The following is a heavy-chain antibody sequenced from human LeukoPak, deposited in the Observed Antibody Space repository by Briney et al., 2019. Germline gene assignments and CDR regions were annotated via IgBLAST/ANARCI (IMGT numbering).Heavy chain of an antibody. D-gene: IGHD3-22*01. CDR3: ARRSRYYDSSGYSEGNERNWFDP. CDR1: GGSFSGYY. J-gene: IGHJ5*02. Sequence: PSETLSLTCAVYGGSFSGYYWSWIRQPPGKGLEWIGEINHSGSTNYNPSLKSRVTISVDTSKNQFSLKLSSVTAADTAVYYCARRSRYYDSSGYSEGNERNWFDPWGQGTLVTVSS. V-gene: IGHV4-34*01. CDR2: INHSGST.